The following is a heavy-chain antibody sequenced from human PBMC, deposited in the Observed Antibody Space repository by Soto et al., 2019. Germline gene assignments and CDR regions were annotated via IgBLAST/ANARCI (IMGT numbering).Heavy chain of an antibody. D-gene: IGHD3-3*01. CDR3: AVWTWSGYLWGGGHYFDY. V-gene: IGHV5-10-1*01. CDR2: IDPSDSYT. Sequence: PGESLKISCKGSGYSFTSYWISWVRQMPGKGLEWMGRIDPSDSYTNYSPSFQGHVTISADKSISTAYLQWSSLKASDTAMYYCAVWTWSGYLWGGGHYFDYWGQGTLVTVSS. J-gene: IGHJ4*02. CDR1: GYSFTSYW.